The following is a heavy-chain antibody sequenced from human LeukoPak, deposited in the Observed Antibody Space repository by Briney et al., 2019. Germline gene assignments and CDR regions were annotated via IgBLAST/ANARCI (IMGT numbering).Heavy chain of an antibody. V-gene: IGHV6-1*01. CDR3: ARSLYYYGSDSFGI. CDR1: GDSVSSNSAA. Sequence: SQTLSLTCAISGDSVSSNSAACSWIRQSPSRGLEWLGRTYYRSQFHYDYAVSVRGRITINPDTSKNQFSLKLSSVTAADTAVYCCARSLYYYGSDSFGIWGQGTMVTVSS. CDR2: TYYRSQFHY. J-gene: IGHJ3*02. D-gene: IGHD3-10*01.